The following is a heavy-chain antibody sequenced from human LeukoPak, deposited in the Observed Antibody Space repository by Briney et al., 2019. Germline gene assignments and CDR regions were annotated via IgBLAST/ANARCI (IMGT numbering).Heavy chain of an antibody. V-gene: IGHV3-30*02. CDR3: ARDSYYYDSSGYYGGDFDY. CDR1: GFTFSSYG. J-gene: IGHJ4*02. Sequence: RGSLRLSCAASGFTFSSYGMYWVRQAPGKGLEWVAFTRYDGSNKYYADSVKGRFTISRDNSKNTLYLQMNSLRAEDTAVYYCARDSYYYDSSGYYGGDFDYWGQGTLVTVSS. CDR2: TRYDGSNK. D-gene: IGHD3-22*01.